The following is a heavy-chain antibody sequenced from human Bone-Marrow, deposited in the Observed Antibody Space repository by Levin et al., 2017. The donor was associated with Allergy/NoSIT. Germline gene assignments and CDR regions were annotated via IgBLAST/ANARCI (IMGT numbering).Heavy chain of an antibody. Sequence: GGSLRLSCSVSGLSIEDYVMHWVRQVPGKGLEWVAGINWNSDQIDYAGSVQGRFTISRDNAKNSLFLQMSSLRVDDTAVYYCSALASRPYWGQGTLVTVS. CDR3: SALASRPY. CDR1: GLSIEDYV. CDR2: INWNSDQI. V-gene: IGHV3-9*01. D-gene: IGHD6-6*01. J-gene: IGHJ4*02.